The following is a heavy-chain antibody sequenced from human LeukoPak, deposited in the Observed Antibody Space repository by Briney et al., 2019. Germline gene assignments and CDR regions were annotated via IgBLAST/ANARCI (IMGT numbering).Heavy chain of an antibody. Sequence: ASVKVSCKASGYTFTSYGINWVRQAPGQGPEWMGWISGYNGNIKYARKIQGRVTMTTDTSTSTAYMELRNLRSDDTAVYYCARGSLSVAVTPFDYWGQGTLVTVSS. J-gene: IGHJ4*02. CDR3: ARGSLSVAVTPFDY. CDR1: GYTFTSYG. CDR2: ISGYNGNI. V-gene: IGHV1-18*01. D-gene: IGHD6-19*01.